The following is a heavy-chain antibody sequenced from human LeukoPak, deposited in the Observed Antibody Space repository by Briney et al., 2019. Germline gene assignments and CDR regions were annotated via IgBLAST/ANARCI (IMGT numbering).Heavy chain of an antibody. CDR3: ARDEVIYYYYYGMDV. V-gene: IGHV3-30*04. CDR2: ISYDGSNK. CDR1: GFTFSSYA. J-gene: IGHJ6*02. Sequence: GGSLRLSCAASGFTFSSYAMHWVRQAPGKGLEWVAVISYDGSNKYYADSVKGRFTISRDNSKNTLYLQMNSLRAEDTAVYYCARDEVIYYYYYGMDVWGQGTTVTVSS. D-gene: IGHD3-22*01.